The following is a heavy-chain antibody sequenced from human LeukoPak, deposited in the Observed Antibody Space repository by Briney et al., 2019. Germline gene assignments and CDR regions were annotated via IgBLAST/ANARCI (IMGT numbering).Heavy chain of an antibody. J-gene: IGHJ2*01. CDR3: ARDITIPEQYFDL. V-gene: IGHV7-4-1*02. CDR2: INTNTGNP. Sequence: VASVKVSCKASGYTFTSYAMNWVRQSPGQGLEWMGWINTNTGNPTYAQGFTGRFVFSLDTSVSTAYLQISSLKAEDTAVYYCARDITIPEQYFDLWGRGTLVTVSS. CDR1: GYTFTSYA.